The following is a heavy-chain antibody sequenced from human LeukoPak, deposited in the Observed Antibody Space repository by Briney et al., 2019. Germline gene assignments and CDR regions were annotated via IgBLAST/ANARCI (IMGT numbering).Heavy chain of an antibody. CDR2: IYPGDSDT. CDR1: GYSFTSYW. J-gene: IGHJ4*02. Sequence: GESLKISCKGSGYSFTSYWIGWVRQMPGKGLEWMGIIYPGDSDTRYSPSFQGQVTISADKSISTAYMELSGLRSEDTAVYYCARGTYYDFWSGYSIHPFDYWGQGTLVTVSS. CDR3: ARGTYYDFWSGYSIHPFDY. V-gene: IGHV5-51*01. D-gene: IGHD3-3*01.